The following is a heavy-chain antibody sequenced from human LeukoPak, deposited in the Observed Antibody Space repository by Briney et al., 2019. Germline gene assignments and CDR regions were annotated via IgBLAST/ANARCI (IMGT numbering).Heavy chain of an antibody. Sequence: GRSLRLSCAVSGFTFSSYGMHWVRQAPGKGLEWVAVIWYDGSNKYYADSVKGRFTISRDNSKNTLYLQMGSLRAEDTAVYYCAKGGPGGESEYWGQGTLVTVSS. CDR2: IWYDGSNK. CDR3: AKGGPGGESEY. CDR1: GFTFSSYG. D-gene: IGHD3-16*01. V-gene: IGHV3-33*06. J-gene: IGHJ4*02.